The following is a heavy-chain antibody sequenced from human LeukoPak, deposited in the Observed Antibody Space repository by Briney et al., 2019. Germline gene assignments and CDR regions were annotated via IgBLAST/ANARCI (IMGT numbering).Heavy chain of an antibody. CDR1: GGSINSYY. J-gene: IGHJ4*02. CDR2: IYYTGST. V-gene: IGHV4-59*08. CDR3: AAGGSYSSGTLDY. D-gene: IGHD3-10*01. Sequence: SETLSLTCTVSGGSINSYYWNWIRQPPGKGLEWIGYIYYTGSTNYNPSLKSRVTISEDTSKNQFSLKLSSVTAADTAVYYCAAGGSYSSGTLDYWGKGILLTVSS.